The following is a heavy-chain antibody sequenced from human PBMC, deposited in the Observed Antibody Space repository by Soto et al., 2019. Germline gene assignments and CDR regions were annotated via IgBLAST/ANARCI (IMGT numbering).Heavy chain of an antibody. CDR1: GFTFSSYS. Sequence: GGSLRLSCAASGFTFSSYSMNWVRQAPGKGLEWVSSISSSSSYIYYADSVKGRFTISRDNAKNSLYLQMNSLRAEDTAVYYCARDRVVVVPAAPIQNWFDPWGQGTLVTVSS. V-gene: IGHV3-21*01. J-gene: IGHJ5*02. CDR2: ISSSSSYI. CDR3: ARDRVVVVPAAPIQNWFDP. D-gene: IGHD2-2*01.